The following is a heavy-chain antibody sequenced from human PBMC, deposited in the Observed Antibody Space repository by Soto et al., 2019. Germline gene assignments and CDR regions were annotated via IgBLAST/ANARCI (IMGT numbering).Heavy chain of an antibody. CDR1: GFTFSNAW. J-gene: IGHJ4*02. CDR2: VKSKTHGGTT. V-gene: IGHV3-15*01. CDR3: ATGGYYPDY. Sequence: PVGSLRLSCAGSGFTFSNAWMSWVRQAPGKGLEWVGRVKSKTHGGTTDYAAPVKGRFTISRDDSENTVFLQMNSLKTEDTAVYYCATGGYYPDYWGQGTLVTVSS. D-gene: IGHD3-10*01.